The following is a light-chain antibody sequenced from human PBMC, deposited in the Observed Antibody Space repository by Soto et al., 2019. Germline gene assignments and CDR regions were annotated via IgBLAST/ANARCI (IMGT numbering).Light chain of an antibody. CDR3: QQYGDSLT. J-gene: IGKJ5*01. CDR2: GSS. Sequence: EIVLTQSPGTLSLSPGERATLSCRASQSVSSSYLAWYQQKPGQAPRLLVYGSSSRATGIPDRFSGSASGTDFTLTISRLEPEDFAVYYCQQYGDSLTFGQGTRLEIK. V-gene: IGKV3-20*01. CDR1: QSVSSSY.